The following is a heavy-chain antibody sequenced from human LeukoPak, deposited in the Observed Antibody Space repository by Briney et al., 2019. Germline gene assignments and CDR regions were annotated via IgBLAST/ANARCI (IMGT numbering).Heavy chain of an antibody. CDR2: IKPDGSDK. V-gene: IGHV3-7*01. CDR1: HFTFTTNW. J-gene: IGHJ4*02. Sequence: PGGSLRLSCTASHFTFTTNWMSWVRQAPGKGLEWVANIKPDGSDKYYVDSVKGRFTISRDNAKNSVYLQMNSPRAEDTAVYYCAREEYIYGSPFDYWGQGTLVTVSS. CDR3: AREEYIYGSPFDY. D-gene: IGHD5-18*01.